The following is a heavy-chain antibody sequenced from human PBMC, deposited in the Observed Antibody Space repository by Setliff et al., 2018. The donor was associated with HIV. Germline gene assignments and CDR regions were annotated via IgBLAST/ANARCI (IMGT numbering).Heavy chain of an antibody. Sequence: PGGSLRLSCAASGFTFSNYAMSWVRQAPGEGLEWVSAILSTGERTFYADSVKGRFTISRDNSKNTVYLQMNSLRAEDTAEYYCAKELEASGLGYFDSWGRGILVTVSS. CDR1: GFTFSNYA. CDR2: ILSTGERT. J-gene: IGHJ4*02. V-gene: IGHV3-23*01. D-gene: IGHD3-22*01. CDR3: AKELEASGLGYFDS.